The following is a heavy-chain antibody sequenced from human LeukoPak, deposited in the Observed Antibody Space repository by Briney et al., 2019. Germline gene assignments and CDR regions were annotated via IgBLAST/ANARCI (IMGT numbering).Heavy chain of an antibody. V-gene: IGHV3-23*01. CDR2: ISGGGGDT. Sequence: GGSLRLSCAASGFIFNINAMSWVRQAPGKGLEWVSGISGGGGDTYYADSVKGRFTISRDNSKNSLYLQMNSLRAEDTAVYYCARDHISAYYDYWGQGTLVTVSS. CDR3: ARDHISAYYDY. D-gene: IGHD1-26*01. J-gene: IGHJ4*02. CDR1: GFIFNINA.